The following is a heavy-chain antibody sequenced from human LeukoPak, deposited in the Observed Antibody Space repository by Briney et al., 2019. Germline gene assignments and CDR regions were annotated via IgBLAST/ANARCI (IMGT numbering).Heavy chain of an antibody. CDR2: INHSGST. J-gene: IGHJ6*03. Sequence: SETPSLTCAVYGGSFSGYYWSWIRQPPGKGLEWIGEINHSGSTNYNPSLKSRFTISVDTSKNQFSLKLSSVTAADTAVYYCASGRPEGSGSYRPYSYVDVWGKGPRSPSP. D-gene: IGHD6-19*01. CDR1: GGSFSGYY. V-gene: IGHV4-34*01. CDR3: ASGRPEGSGSYRPYSYVDV.